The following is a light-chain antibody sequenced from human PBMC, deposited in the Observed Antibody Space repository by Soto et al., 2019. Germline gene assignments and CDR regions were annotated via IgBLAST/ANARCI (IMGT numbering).Light chain of an antibody. CDR3: SSYTSSSTLV. J-gene: IGLJ2*01. CDR2: DVS. Sequence: QSALTQPASVSGSPGQSITISCTGTSSDVGGYNYVSWYQQHPGKAPKLMIYDVSNRPSGVSNRFSGSKSGNTASLTISGIQAEDEADYYCSSYTSSSTLVFGGGPKLTVL. V-gene: IGLV2-14*01. CDR1: SSDVGGYNY.